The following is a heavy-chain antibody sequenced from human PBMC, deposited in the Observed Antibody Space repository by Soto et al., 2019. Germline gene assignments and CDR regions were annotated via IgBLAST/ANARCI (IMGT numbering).Heavy chain of an antibody. V-gene: IGHV4-39*07. CDR1: GGSISSSSYY. D-gene: IGHD2-2*01. Sequence: PSETLSLTCTVSGGSISSSSYYWGWIRQPPGKGLEWIGSIYYSGSTNYNPSLKSRVTISLDKSKKQFSLKLSSVTAADTAVYYCARGADIVVVPAAMRSGRYYYYAMDVWGQGTTVTVSS. CDR2: IYYSGST. J-gene: IGHJ6*02. CDR3: ARGADIVVVPAAMRSGRYYYYAMDV.